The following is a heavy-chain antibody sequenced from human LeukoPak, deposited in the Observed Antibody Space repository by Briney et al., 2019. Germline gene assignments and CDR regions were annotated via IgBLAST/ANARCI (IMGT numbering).Heavy chain of an antibody. Sequence: SETLSLTCAVYGGSFSGYYWSWIRQPPGKGLEWIGEINHSGSTNDNPSLKSRVTISVDTSKNQFSLKLSSVTAADTAVYYCARRPWYYYDSSGYYPTWGQGTLVTVSS. V-gene: IGHV4-34*01. CDR2: INHSGST. J-gene: IGHJ5*02. CDR3: ARRPWYYYDSSGYYPT. D-gene: IGHD3-22*01. CDR1: GGSFSGYY.